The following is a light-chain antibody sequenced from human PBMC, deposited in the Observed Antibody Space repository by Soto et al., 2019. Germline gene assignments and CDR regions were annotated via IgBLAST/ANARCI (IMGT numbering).Light chain of an antibody. J-gene: IGKJ1*01. CDR3: QAYNNWPPWT. V-gene: IGKV3-15*01. CDR2: SAS. Sequence: EIVLTPSPATLSVFPWETATLSGRASQRVGINLAWYQKKPGQAPRLLIYSASTRATGIPDRFSGSGSETEFTLTISSLQSEDYAIYYCQAYNNWPPWTFAQGTKVDI. CDR1: QRVGIN.